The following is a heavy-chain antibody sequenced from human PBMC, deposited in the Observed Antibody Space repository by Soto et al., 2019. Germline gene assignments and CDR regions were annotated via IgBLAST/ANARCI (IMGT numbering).Heavy chain of an antibody. D-gene: IGHD3-22*01. V-gene: IGHV3-7*03. CDR3: ARDSLGYYDSSGYRDY. Sequence: LRLSCAASGFTFSSYWMSWVRQAPGKGLEWVANIKQDGSEKYYVDSVKGRFTISRDNAKNSLYLQMNSLRAEDTAVYYCARDSLGYYDSSGYRDYWGQGTLVTVS. CDR2: IKQDGSEK. CDR1: GFTFSSYW. J-gene: IGHJ4*02.